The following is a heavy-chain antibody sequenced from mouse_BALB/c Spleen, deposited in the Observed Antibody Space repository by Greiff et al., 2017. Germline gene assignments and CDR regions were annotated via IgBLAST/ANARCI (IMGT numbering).Heavy chain of an antibody. CDR2: ISSGGST. V-gene: IGHV5-6-5*01. CDR3: ARDYYGTRFAY. D-gene: IGHD1-1*01. CDR1: GFTFSSYA. Sequence: EVNLVESGGGLVKPGGSLKLSCAASGFTFSSYAMSWVRQTPEKRLEWVASISSGGSTYYPDSVKGRFTISRDNARNILYLQMSSLRSEDTAMYYCARDYYGTRFAYWGQGTLVTVSA. J-gene: IGHJ3*01.